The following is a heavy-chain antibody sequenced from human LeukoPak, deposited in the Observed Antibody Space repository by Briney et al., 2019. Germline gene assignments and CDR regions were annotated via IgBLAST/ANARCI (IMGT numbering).Heavy chain of an antibody. J-gene: IGHJ4*02. CDR2: ISPDSGAT. CDR1: GYTFTGHF. D-gene: IGHD3-16*01. CDR3: VREMWGTYRETDY. Sequence: GASVKVSCKASGYTFTGHFMHWVRQAPGQGLEWMGWISPDSGATNYARKFQGRVTMTRDMSVSTAYMELSSLRSDDTATYYCVREMWGTYRETDYWGQGTLVTVSS. V-gene: IGHV1-2*02.